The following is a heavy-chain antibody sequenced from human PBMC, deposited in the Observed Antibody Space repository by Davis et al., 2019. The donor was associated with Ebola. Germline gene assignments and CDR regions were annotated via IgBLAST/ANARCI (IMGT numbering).Heavy chain of an antibody. CDR2: ISSSSSTI. V-gene: IGHV3-48*02. J-gene: IGHJ4*02. Sequence: GESLKISCAASGFTFSSYSMNWVRQAPGKGLEWVSYISSSSSTIYYADSVKGRFTISRDNAKNSLYLQMNSLRDEDTAVYYCARVRITIFGVVIDYWGQGTLVTVSS. CDR1: GFTFSSYS. CDR3: ARVRITIFGVVIDY. D-gene: IGHD3-3*01.